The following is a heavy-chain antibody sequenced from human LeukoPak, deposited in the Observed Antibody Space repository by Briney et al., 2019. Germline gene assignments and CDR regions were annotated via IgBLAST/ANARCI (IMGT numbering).Heavy chain of an antibody. D-gene: IGHD1-20*01. CDR3: ARVITGTTISIDY. CDR1: RYTFTGYY. V-gene: IGHV1-2*02. CDR2: INPNSGGT. Sequence: ASVKVSCRASRYTFTGYYMHWVRQAPGQGLEWMGWINPNSGGTNYAQKYQGRVTMTRDTSISTAYMELSRLRSDDTAVYYCARVITGTTISIDYWGQGTLVTVSS. J-gene: IGHJ4*02.